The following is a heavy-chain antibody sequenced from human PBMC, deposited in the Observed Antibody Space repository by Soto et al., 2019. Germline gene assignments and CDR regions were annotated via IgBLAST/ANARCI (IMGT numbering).Heavy chain of an antibody. D-gene: IGHD7-27*01. V-gene: IGHV4-59*01. J-gene: IGHJ6*02. CDR3: ARDGNSGYYGMDV. CDR1: GGSISSYY. CDR2: IYYSGST. Sequence: ASETLSLTCTVSGGSISSYYWSWIRQPPGKGLEWIGYIYYSGSTNYNPSLKSRVTISVDTSKNQFSLKLSSVTAADTAVYYCARDGNSGYYGMDVWGQGTTVTVSS.